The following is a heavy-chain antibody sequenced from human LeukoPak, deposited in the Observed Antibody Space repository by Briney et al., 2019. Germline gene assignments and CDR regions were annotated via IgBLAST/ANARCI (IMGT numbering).Heavy chain of an antibody. V-gene: IGHV4-4*07. CDR2: IYTSGST. CDR1: GGSISSYY. D-gene: IGHD3-22*01. Sequence: SETLSLTCTVSGGSISSYYWSWIRQPAGKGLEWIGRIYTSGSTNYNPSLKSRVTMSVDTSKNQSSLKLSSVTAADTAVYYCARDYYDSSGYSKYYYYYYMDVWGKGTTVTVSS. J-gene: IGHJ6*03. CDR3: ARDYYDSSGYSKYYYYYYMDV.